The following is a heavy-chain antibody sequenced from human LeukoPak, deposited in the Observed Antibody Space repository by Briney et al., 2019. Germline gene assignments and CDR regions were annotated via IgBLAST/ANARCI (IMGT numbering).Heavy chain of an antibody. CDR1: GFTLSSYS. CDR3: ARGSGDAEFDY. D-gene: IGHD4-17*01. J-gene: IGHJ4*02. CDR2: INHSGST. V-gene: IGHV4-34*01. Sequence: GSLRLSCVASGFTLSSYSMNWVRQAPGKGLEWIGEINHSGSTNYNPSLKSRVTISVDTSKNQFSLKLSSVTAADTAVYYCARGSGDAEFDYWGQGTLVTVSS.